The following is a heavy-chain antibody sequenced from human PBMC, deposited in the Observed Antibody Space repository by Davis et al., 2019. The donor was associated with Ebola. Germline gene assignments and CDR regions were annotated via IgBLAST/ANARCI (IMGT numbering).Heavy chain of an antibody. CDR3: ARVGSSRTSVLRYYYYGMDV. Sequence: SETLSLTCTVSGGSISSSSYYWGWIRQPPGKGLEWIGSIYYSGSTYYNPSLKSRVTISVDTSKNQFSLKLSSVTAADTAVYYCARVGSSRTSVLRYYYYGMDVWGQGTTVTVSS. J-gene: IGHJ6*02. CDR1: GGSISSSSYY. V-gene: IGHV4-39*01. D-gene: IGHD2-2*01. CDR2: IYYSGST.